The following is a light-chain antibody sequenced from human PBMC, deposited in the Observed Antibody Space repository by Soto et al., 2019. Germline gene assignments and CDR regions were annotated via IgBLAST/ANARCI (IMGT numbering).Light chain of an antibody. CDR3: QQGSTTPIT. CDR2: SAF. V-gene: IGKV1-39*01. CDR1: QNIGSF. J-gene: IGKJ5*01. Sequence: DIQMTQSPSSLPESIGGRVTITCRATQNIGSFLNWYQQKPGEAPRLLVYSAFRIQSGVPSRFNASGSGTDFTLRISSLQPEDFSTYYCQQGSTTPITFGLGTRLEIK.